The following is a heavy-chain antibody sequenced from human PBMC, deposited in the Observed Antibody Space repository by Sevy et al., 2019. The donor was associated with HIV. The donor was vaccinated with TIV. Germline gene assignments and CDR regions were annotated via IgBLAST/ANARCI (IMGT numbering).Heavy chain of an antibody. CDR2: IKQDGSEK. CDR1: GFTFSSHW. D-gene: IGHD6-13*01. V-gene: IGHV3-7*01. J-gene: IGHJ6*02. Sequence: GGSLRLSCAASGFTFSSHWMSWVRQAPGKGLEWVANIKQDGSEKYYVDSVKGRSTISRDNAKNSLSLQMNSLRAEDTAVYYCARDTGGIGMDVWGQGTTVTVSS. CDR3: ARDTGGIGMDV.